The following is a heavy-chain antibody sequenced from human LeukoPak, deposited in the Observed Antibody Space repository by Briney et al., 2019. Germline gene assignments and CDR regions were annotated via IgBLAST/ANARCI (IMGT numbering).Heavy chain of an antibody. CDR1: GFTFSSYD. CDR3: APRRGSGWSKYHHGVDV. V-gene: IGHV3-33*08. D-gene: IGHD6-19*01. J-gene: IGHJ6*02. Sequence: GGSLRLSCAASGFTFSSYDMHWVRQAPGKGLEWVAIIWFDGSNKDFADSVKGRFTISRDNSKNTLYLHMNSLSSEGTGVYYCAPRRGSGWSKYHHGVDVRGQGTTVTVFS. CDR2: IWFDGSNK.